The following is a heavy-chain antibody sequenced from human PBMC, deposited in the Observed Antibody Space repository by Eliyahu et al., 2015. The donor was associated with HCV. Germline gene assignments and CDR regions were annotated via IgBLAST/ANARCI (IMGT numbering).Heavy chain of an antibody. CDR2: INHSGST. V-gene: IGHV4-34*01. J-gene: IGHJ5*02. CDR3: ARGLRSVPAAQPYGNWFDP. CDR1: GGSFSGYY. Sequence: QVQLQQWGAGLLKPSETLSLTCAVYGGSFSGYYWSWIRQPPGKGLEWIGEINHSGSTNYNPSLKSRVTISVDTSKNQFSLKLSSVTAADTAVYYCARGLRSVPAAQPYGNWFDPWGQGTLVTVSS. D-gene: IGHD2-2*01.